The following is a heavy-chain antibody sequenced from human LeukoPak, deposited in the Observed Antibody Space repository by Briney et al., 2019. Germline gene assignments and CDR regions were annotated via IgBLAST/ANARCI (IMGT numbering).Heavy chain of an antibody. D-gene: IGHD2-15*01. CDR3: ARRGYCSGGSCYAGLNWFDP. CDR1: GGSISSGDHY. CDR2: IYYSGST. V-gene: IGHV4-30-4*01. Sequence: SSETLSLTCTVSGGSISSGDHYWSWIRQPPGKGLEWIGHIYYSGSTYYNPSLKSRVTISVDTSKNQFSLKLSSVSAADTAVYYCARRGYCSGGSCYAGLNWFDPWGQGTLVTVSS. J-gene: IGHJ5*02.